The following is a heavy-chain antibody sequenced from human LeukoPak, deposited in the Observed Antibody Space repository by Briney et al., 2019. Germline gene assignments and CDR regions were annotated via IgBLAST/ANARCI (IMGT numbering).Heavy chain of an antibody. Sequence: GGSLRLSCTASGFTFTSYAMSWVRQAPGKGLELVSTITGSGGSGGSTYYADAVRGRFTISSDNSNNTLYLQMDSLRAEDTAVYYCAKFVGATSVTDDALDIWGQGTMVTVSS. CDR1: GFTFTSYA. D-gene: IGHD1-26*01. CDR3: AKFVGATSVTDDALDI. J-gene: IGHJ3*02. V-gene: IGHV3-23*01. CDR2: ITGSGGSGGST.